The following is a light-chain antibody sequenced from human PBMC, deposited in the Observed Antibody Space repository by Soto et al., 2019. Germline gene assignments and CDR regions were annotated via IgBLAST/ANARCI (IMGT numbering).Light chain of an antibody. J-gene: IGKJ1*01. V-gene: IGKV1D-16*01. CDR1: QGISSW. Sequence: DIQMTQSPSSLSASVGDRVTITCRASQGISSWLAWYQQKPEKAPKLLIYDASSLESGVPSRFSGSGSGTEFTLTISSLQPDDFATYYCQQYNSYSRTFGQGTKVEIK. CDR3: QQYNSYSRT. CDR2: DAS.